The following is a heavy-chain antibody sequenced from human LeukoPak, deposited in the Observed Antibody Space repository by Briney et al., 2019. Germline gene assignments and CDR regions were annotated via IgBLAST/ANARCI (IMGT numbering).Heavy chain of an antibody. D-gene: IGHD3-22*01. V-gene: IGHV4-4*07. J-gene: IGHJ3*02. CDR2: IYTSGST. CDR3: ASSGYYHDAFDI. CDR1: GGPISSYY. Sequence: PSETLFLTCTVSGGPISSYYWSWIRQPAGKGLEWIGRIYTSGSTNYNPSLKSRVTMSVDTSKNQFSLKLSSVTAADTAVYYCASSGYYHDAFDIWGQGTMVTVSS.